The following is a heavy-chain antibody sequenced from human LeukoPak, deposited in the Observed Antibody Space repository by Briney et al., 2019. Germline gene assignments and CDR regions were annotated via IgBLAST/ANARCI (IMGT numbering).Heavy chain of an antibody. V-gene: IGHV3-30*18. CDR1: GFTFSSYG. Sequence: GGSLRLSCAASGFTFSSYGMHWVRQAPGKGLEWVVVISYDGSNKYYADSVKGRFTISRDNSKNTLYLQMNSLRAEGTAVYYCAKVWDSSGWYGEFDYWGQGTLVTVSS. J-gene: IGHJ4*02. CDR3: AKVWDSSGWYGEFDY. D-gene: IGHD6-19*01. CDR2: ISYDGSNK.